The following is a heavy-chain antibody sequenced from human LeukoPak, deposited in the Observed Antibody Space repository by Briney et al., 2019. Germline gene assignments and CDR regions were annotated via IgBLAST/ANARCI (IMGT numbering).Heavy chain of an antibody. CDR2: IIPIFGTA. J-gene: IGHJ6*02. V-gene: IGHV1-69*13. Sequence: GASVKVSCKASGGTFSSYAISWVRQAPGQGLEWMGGIIPIFGTANYAQKFQGRVTITADESTSTAYMELSSLRSEDTAVYYYARDRIVVVPAASYYYYYGMDVWGQGTTVTVSS. CDR1: GGTFSSYA. CDR3: ARDRIVVVPAASYYYYYGMDV. D-gene: IGHD2-2*01.